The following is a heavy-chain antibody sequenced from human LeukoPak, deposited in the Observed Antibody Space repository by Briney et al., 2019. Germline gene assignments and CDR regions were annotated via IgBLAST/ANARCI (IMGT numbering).Heavy chain of an antibody. CDR1: GFTFSSYA. J-gene: IGHJ4*02. Sequence: PGRSLRLSCAASGFTFSSYAMHWVRQAPGKGLEWVAVITYDGSNKYYADSVKGRFTISRDNSKNTLYLQMNSLRAEDTAVYYCARGYSSGWYLGDYFDYWGQGTLVTLSS. D-gene: IGHD6-19*01. V-gene: IGHV3-30*04. CDR3: ARGYSSGWYLGDYFDY. CDR2: ITYDGSNK.